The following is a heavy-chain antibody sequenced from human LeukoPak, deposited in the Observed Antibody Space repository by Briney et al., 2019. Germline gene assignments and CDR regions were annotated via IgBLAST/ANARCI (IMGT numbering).Heavy chain of an antibody. J-gene: IGHJ3*02. CDR2: NYYSGDT. CDR1: CGSISSYY. D-gene: IGHD2-15*01. CDR3: ARPRRYCSGGSCYIRAFDI. V-gene: IGHV4-59*08. Sequence: SETQSLTCTVACGSISSYYGSWIRLPPGNGLEWVGYNYYSGDTNYNPSLKSRVTISVDTSKNHFSLKLSYVTAADTAVYYCARPRRYCSGGSCYIRAFDIWGQGTMVTVSS.